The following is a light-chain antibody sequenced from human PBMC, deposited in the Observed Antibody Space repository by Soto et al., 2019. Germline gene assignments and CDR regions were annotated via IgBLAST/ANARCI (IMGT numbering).Light chain of an antibody. Sequence: QSALTQPRSVSGSPGQSVTISCTGTSSDVGDYIYVSWYQHHPGKAPKLMIYDVTKRPSGVPDRFSGSKSGNTASLTISGIQAEDEADYYCCSYAGSYTYVFGTGTKLTVL. V-gene: IGLV2-11*01. CDR3: CSYAGSYTYV. CDR2: DVT. CDR1: SSDVGDYIY. J-gene: IGLJ1*01.